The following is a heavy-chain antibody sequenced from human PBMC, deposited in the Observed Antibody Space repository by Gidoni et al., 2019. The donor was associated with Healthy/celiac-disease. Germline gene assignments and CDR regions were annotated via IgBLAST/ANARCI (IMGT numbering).Heavy chain of an antibody. D-gene: IGHD3-3*01. V-gene: IGHV4-61*01. J-gene: IGHJ5*02. CDR3: ARASTDYDFWSGYSNWFDP. CDR1: GGSVSSGSYY. CDR2: IYYSGST. Sequence: QVQLQESGPGLVKPSETLSLTCTVSGGSVSSGSYYRSWFRPPPGKGLEWIGYIYYSGSTNYNPSLKSRVTIAVDTSKNQFSLKLSSVTAADTAVYYCARASTDYDFWSGYSNWFDPWGQGTLVTVSS.